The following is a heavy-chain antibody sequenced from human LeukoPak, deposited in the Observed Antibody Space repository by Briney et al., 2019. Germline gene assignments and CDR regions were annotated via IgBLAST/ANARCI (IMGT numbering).Heavy chain of an antibody. CDR3: ARESSTSCHDY. CDR2: IYHSGST. Sequence: SETLSLTCAVSGYSISSGYYWGWIRQPPGKGLEWIGSIYHSGSTYYNPSLKSRVTISVDTSKNQFSLKLSSVTAADTAVYYCARESSTSCHDYWGQGTLVTVSS. J-gene: IGHJ4*02. CDR1: GYSISSGYY. V-gene: IGHV4-38-2*02. D-gene: IGHD2-2*01.